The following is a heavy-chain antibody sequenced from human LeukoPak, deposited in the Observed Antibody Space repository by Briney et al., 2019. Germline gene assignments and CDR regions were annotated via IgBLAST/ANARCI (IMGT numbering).Heavy chain of an antibody. V-gene: IGHV6-1*01. D-gene: IGHD3-3*01. Sequence: SQTLSLTCAISGDSISSNSAAWNWIRLSPSRGLEWLGRTLYRSKWLNDYAPSVKGRITINPDTSKNQFSLQLKSVTPKDTALYYCTRGPDDLLHGRAFDFWGQGTMVTVSS. CDR3: TRGPDDLLHGRAFDF. CDR1: GDSISSNSAA. CDR2: TLYRSKWLN. J-gene: IGHJ3*01.